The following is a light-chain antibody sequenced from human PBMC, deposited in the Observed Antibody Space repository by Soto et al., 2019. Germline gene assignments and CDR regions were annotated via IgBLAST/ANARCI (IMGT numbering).Light chain of an antibody. CDR1: QSVSNNY. CDR3: QQYGSAGT. CDR2: GAS. J-gene: IGKJ1*01. V-gene: IGKV3-20*01. Sequence: EIVLTQSPGTLSLSPGERATLSCRASQSVSNNYLAWYQKKPGQAPRLLIYGASNRATGIPDRFSGSGSGTDFTLTISILEPEDFAVYYCQQYGSAGTFGQGTKVEIK.